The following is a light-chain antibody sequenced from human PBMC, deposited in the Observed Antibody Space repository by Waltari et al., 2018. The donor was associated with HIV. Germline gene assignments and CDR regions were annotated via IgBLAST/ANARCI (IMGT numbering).Light chain of an antibody. V-gene: IGKV3-15*01. CDR1: QTVSSY. CDR3: QQFYNWPRT. CDR2: GAS. Sequence: EIVMTQSPVTLSVSPGERATLSCRASQTVSSYLAWYQQKPGQAPRLLIYGASTRATGGPDRFSGSGSGTEFTLTISSLQSEDFAVYYCQQFYNWPRTFGGGTKVEIK. J-gene: IGKJ4*01.